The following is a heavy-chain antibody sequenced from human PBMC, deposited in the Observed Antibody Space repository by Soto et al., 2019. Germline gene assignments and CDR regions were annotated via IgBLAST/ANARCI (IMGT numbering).Heavy chain of an antibody. CDR1: GGSIISVDYY. CDR3: AREVQYGGNFEY. V-gene: IGHV4-30-4*01. J-gene: IGHJ4*02. D-gene: IGHD2-15*01. Sequence: SEIMSLTCTVFGGSIISVDYYWSWIRQPPGKGLEWIGYIYYSGSTYYNPSLKSRVTISVDTSKNQFSLKLSSVTAADTAVYYCAREVQYGGNFEYWGQGTLVTVSS. CDR2: IYYSGST.